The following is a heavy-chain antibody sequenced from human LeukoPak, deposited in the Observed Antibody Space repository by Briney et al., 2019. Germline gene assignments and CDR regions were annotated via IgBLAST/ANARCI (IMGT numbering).Heavy chain of an antibody. J-gene: IGHJ4*02. CDR3: ARGRQGWEMVPRILGIDY. CDR1: GYTFTSYD. CDR2: MNPNSGNT. V-gene: IGHV1-8*01. Sequence: ASVKVSCKASGYTFTSYDINWVRQATGQGLEWMGWMNPNSGNTGYAQKFQGRVTMTRNTSISTAYMELSSLRSEDTAVYYCARGRQGWEMVPRILGIDYWGQGTLVPVSP. D-gene: IGHD1-26*01.